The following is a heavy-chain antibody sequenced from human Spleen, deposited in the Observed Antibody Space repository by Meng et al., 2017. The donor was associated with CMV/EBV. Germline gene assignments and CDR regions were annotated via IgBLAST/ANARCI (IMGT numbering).Heavy chain of an antibody. Sequence: GESLKISCAASGFTFNSFNMNWVRQAPGKGLEWVSSISSTSRYIYYADSVKGRFTISRDNAKNSQYLQMNSLRAEDTAVYHCARDRHQYSSSSSCLDYWGQGTLVTVSS. D-gene: IGHD6-6*01. V-gene: IGHV3-21*01. CDR1: GFTFNSFN. CDR2: ISSTSRYI. J-gene: IGHJ4*02. CDR3: ARDRHQYSSSSSCLDY.